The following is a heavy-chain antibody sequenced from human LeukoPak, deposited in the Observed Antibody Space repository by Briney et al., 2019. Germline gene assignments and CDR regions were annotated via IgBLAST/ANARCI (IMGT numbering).Heavy chain of an antibody. CDR1: VGSLSSGGYY. CDR2: IYYSGST. CDR3: ARTLLGDGAFDI. V-gene: IGHV4-31*03. Sequence: TLSLTCTVSVGSLSSGGYYWSWISPHPGGCLEWIGYIYYSGSTSYNPSLKSRVTISVDTSKNQFSLKLSSVTAADTAVYYCARTLLGDGAFDIWGQGTMVTVSS. D-gene: IGHD3-10*01. J-gene: IGHJ3*02.